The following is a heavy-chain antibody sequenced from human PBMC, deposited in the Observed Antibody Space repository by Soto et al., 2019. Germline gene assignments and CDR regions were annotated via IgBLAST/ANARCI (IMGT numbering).Heavy chain of an antibody. J-gene: IGHJ6*02. CDR2: ISGSGGST. CDR3: AKERSGYPRSYYYGMDV. Sequence: PGGSLRLSCAASGFTFSSYAMSWVRQAPGKVLEWVSAISGSGGSTYYADSVKGRFTISRDNSKNTLYLQMNSLRAEDTAVSYCAKERSGYPRSYYYGMDVWGQGTTVTDSS. D-gene: IGHD3-22*01. V-gene: IGHV3-23*01. CDR1: GFTFSSYA.